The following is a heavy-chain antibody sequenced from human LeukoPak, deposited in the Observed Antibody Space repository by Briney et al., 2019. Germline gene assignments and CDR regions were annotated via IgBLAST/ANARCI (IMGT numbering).Heavy chain of an antibody. D-gene: IGHD3-10*01. Sequence: GESLKISCKASGYSFSSYWIGWVRQMPGKGLEWMGIIYPRDSDTRYSPSLQGQVTISADKSISTAYLQWTSVKASDTAMYYCANFGEGSFFESWGQGTLVTVSS. CDR2: IYPRDSDT. V-gene: IGHV5-51*01. CDR3: ANFGEGSFFES. J-gene: IGHJ4*02. CDR1: GYSFSSYW.